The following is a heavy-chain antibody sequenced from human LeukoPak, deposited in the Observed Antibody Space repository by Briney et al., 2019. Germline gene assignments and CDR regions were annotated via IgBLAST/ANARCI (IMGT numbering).Heavy chain of an antibody. J-gene: IGHJ4*02. CDR1: GFTFDDYA. Sequence: PGGSLRLSCAASGFTFDDYAMHWVRQAPGKGLEWVSLISRDGGSTYYADCVKGRFTISRDNNKNSLYLHMNSLRTGDTALYYCAKEDSSGYYIDHWGQGTLVTVSS. CDR2: ISRDGGST. V-gene: IGHV3-43*02. D-gene: IGHD3-22*01. CDR3: AKEDSSGYYIDH.